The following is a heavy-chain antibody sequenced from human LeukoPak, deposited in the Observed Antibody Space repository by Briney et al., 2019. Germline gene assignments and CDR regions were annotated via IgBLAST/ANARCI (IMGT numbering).Heavy chain of an antibody. D-gene: IGHD3-16*01. Sequence: SQTLSLTCTVSGGSISSGSYYWSWIRQPAGKGLEWIGRIYTSGSTNYNPSLKSRVTISVDTSKNQFSLKLSSVTAADTAVYYCARWGEVYWYFDLWGRGTLVTVSS. V-gene: IGHV4-61*02. J-gene: IGHJ2*01. CDR2: IYTSGST. CDR1: GGSISSGSYY. CDR3: ARWGEVYWYFDL.